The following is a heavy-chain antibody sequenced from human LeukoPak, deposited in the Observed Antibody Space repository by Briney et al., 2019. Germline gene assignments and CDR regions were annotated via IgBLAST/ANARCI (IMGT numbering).Heavy chain of an antibody. D-gene: IGHD2-2*01. J-gene: IGHJ3*02. CDR1: GFTFTSYS. CDR3: ARDRQPLREDDAFDI. Sequence: VGSLRLSCAASGFTFTSYSMNWVRQAPGKGLGWVSSIISSISYIYYADSVKGRFTISRDNAKNSLYLQMNSLRAEDTAVYYCARDRQPLREDDAFDIWGQGTMVTVSS. CDR2: IISSISYI. V-gene: IGHV3-21*01.